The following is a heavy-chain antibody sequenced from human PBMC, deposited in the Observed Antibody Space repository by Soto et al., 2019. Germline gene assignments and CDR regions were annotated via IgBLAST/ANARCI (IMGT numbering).Heavy chain of an antibody. CDR2: IWYDGSKK. D-gene: IGHD6-19*01. J-gene: IGHJ4*02. Sequence: QVQLVESGGGVVQPGRSLRLSCAASGFTFSSYGLHWVRQAPGKGLEWVAVIWYDGSKKYYADSVTGRFTISRDNSKNTLYVQMNRLRVEDPAGYYCARGSAGLDYWGQGTLVTVSS. CDR3: ARGSAGLDY. CDR1: GFTFSSYG. V-gene: IGHV3-33*01.